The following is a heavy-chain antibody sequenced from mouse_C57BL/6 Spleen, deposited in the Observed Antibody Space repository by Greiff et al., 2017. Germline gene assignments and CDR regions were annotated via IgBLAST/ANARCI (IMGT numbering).Heavy chain of an antibody. Sequence: QVQLQQPGAELVKPGASVKLSCKASGYTFTSYWMQWVKQRPGQGLEWIGEIDPSDSYTNYNQKFKGKATLTVDTSSSPAYMQLSSLTSEDSAVYYCARRGAGMDYWGQGTTLTVSS. CDR2: IDPSDSYT. D-gene: IGHD3-3*01. CDR3: ARRGAGMDY. J-gene: IGHJ2*01. V-gene: IGHV1-50*01. CDR1: GYTFTSYW.